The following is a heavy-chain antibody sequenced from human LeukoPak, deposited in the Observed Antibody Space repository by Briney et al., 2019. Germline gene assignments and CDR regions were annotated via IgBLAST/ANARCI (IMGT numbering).Heavy chain of an antibody. D-gene: IGHD6-19*01. CDR2: ITGSGGDT. V-gene: IGHV3-23*01. CDR1: GFTFSTYT. CDR3: AKALAGHWYFDL. Sequence: PGGSLRLSCAASGFTFSTYTLNWVRQAPGKGLEWVSAITGSGGDTDYADSVKGRFTISRDNSKNTLCLQMNSLRAEDTAVYYCAKALAGHWYFDLWGRGTLVTVSS. J-gene: IGHJ2*01.